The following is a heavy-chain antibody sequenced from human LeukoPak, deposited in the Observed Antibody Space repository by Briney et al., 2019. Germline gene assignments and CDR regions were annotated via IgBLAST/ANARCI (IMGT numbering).Heavy chain of an antibody. CDR3: ARDKYGDYWAFDT. CDR1: GFTVSSNY. D-gene: IGHD4-17*01. CDR2: IYSGGST. Sequence: GGSLRLSCAASGFTVSSNYMSWVRQAPGKGLEWVSVIYSGGSTYYADSVKGRFTISRDNSKNTLYLQMNSLRAEDTAVYYCARDKYGDYWAFDTWGQGTMVTVSS. V-gene: IGHV3-66*01. J-gene: IGHJ3*02.